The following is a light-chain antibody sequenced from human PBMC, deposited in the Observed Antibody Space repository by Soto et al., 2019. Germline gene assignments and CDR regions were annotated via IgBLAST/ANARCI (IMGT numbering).Light chain of an antibody. Sequence: EIVMTQSPANLSVSPGERATLSCRASQSVSSNLAWYQQKPGQGPRLLIYGASTRATSIPARFSGSGSGTEFALTISSLQSEDFAVSYCQQYTKWPSYTFGQGTKVEIK. CDR3: QQYTKWPSYT. CDR1: QSVSSN. V-gene: IGKV3-15*01. CDR2: GAS. J-gene: IGKJ2*01.